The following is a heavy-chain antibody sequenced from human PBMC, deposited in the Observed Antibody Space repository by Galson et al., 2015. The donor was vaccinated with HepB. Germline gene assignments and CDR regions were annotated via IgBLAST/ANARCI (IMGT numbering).Heavy chain of an antibody. CDR2: IIPIFGTA. V-gene: IGHV1-69*13. CDR1: GGTFSSYA. Sequence: SVKVSCKASGGTFSSYAISWVRQAPGQGLEWMGGIIPIFGTANYAQKFQGRVTITADESTSTAYMELSSLRSEDTAVYYCARDLGHSSSSAHDAFDIWGQGTMVTVSS. D-gene: IGHD6-6*01. CDR3: ARDLGHSSSSAHDAFDI. J-gene: IGHJ3*02.